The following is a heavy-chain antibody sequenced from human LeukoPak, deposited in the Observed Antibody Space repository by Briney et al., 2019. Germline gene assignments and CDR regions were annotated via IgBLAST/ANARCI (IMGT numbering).Heavy chain of an antibody. CDR2: ISGSGGST. CDR3: ATLDIVATIGDY. V-gene: IGHV3-23*01. D-gene: IGHD5-12*01. CDR1: GFIFDDYA. J-gene: IGHJ4*02. Sequence: GRSLRLSCAAAGFIFDDYAMHWVRQAPGKGLEWVSAISGSGGSTYYADSVKGRFTISRDNSKNTLYLQMNSLRAEDTAVYYCATLDIVATIGDYWGQGTLVTVSS.